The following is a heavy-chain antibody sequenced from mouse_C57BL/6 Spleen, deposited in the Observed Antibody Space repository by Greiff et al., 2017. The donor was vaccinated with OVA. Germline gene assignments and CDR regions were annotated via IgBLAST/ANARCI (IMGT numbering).Heavy chain of an antibody. J-gene: IGHJ3*01. CDR1: GYTFTSYW. CDR3: ARGFTGRGFAY. D-gene: IGHD4-1*01. V-gene: IGHV1-61*01. Sequence: VQLQQPGAELVRPGSSVKLSCKASGYTFTSYWMDWVKQRPGQGLEWIGNIYPSDSETHYNQKFKDKATLTVDKSSSTAYMQLSSLTSEDSAVYYCARGFTGRGFAYWGQGTLVTVSA. CDR2: IYPSDSET.